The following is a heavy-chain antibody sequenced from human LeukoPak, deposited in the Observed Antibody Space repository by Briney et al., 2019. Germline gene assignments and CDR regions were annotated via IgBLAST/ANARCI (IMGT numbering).Heavy chain of an antibody. CDR1: GFTFTSSA. D-gene: IGHD4/OR15-4a*01. V-gene: IGHV1-58*02. J-gene: IGHJ4*02. CDR3: ASGDYGDPPLNY. Sequence: GASVKVSCKASGFTFTSSAMQWVRQARGQRLEWIGWVVVGSGNTNYAQKFQERVTITRDMSTSTAYMELSRLGSDDTAVYYCASGDYGDPPLNYWGQGTLVTVSS. CDR2: VVVGSGNT.